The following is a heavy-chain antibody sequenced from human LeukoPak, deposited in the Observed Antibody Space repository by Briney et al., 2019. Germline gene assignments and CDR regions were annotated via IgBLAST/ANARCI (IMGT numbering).Heavy chain of an antibody. D-gene: IGHD3-10*01. V-gene: IGHV4-59*11. J-gene: IGHJ4*02. CDR2: IYYSGST. CDR1: GGSISSHY. CDR3: ARGGYITMVRGVTRRFDY. Sequence: PSETLSLTCTVSGGSISSHYWSWIRQPPGKGLEWIGYIYYSGSTNYNPSLKSRVTISVDTSKNQFSLKLSSVTAADTAVYYCARGGYITMVRGVTRRFDYWGQGTLVTVSS.